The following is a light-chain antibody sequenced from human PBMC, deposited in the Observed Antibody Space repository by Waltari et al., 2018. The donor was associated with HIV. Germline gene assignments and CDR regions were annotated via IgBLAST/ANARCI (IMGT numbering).Light chain of an antibody. Sequence: DIVVTQTPLSLSVTTGQPASISCKSRQSLLHSDGETYLYRYLQKPGQSPQLLIYEVSNRFSGVPERFSGSGSGTDFTLKISRVEAEDVGIYYCLQTIQLPLTFGQGTRLEIK. V-gene: IGKV2D-29*02. J-gene: IGKJ5*01. CDR2: EVS. CDR1: QSLLHSDGETY. CDR3: LQTIQLPLT.